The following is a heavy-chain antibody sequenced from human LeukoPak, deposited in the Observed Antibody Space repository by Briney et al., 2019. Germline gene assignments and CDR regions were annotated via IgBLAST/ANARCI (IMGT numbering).Heavy chain of an antibody. CDR2: IRSKAYGGTT. CDR3: TRTADTAMVSYDDY. Sequence: GRSLRLSCTASGFTFGDYAMSWFRQAPGKGLEWVGFIRSKAYGGTTEYAASVKGRFTISRDDSKSIAYLQMNSLKTEDTAVYYCTRTADTAMVSYDDYWGQGTLVTVSS. D-gene: IGHD5-18*01. J-gene: IGHJ4*02. CDR1: GFTFGDYA. V-gene: IGHV3-49*03.